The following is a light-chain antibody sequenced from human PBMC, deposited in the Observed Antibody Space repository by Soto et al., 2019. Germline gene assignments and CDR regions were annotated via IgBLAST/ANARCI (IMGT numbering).Light chain of an antibody. CDR2: SNN. CDR1: SSNIGSNT. CDR3: AAWDDSLNGYV. J-gene: IGLJ1*01. V-gene: IGLV1-44*01. Sequence: QSVLTQPPSASGTPGQRVTISCSGSSSNIGSNTVNWYQQLPGTAPKLLIYSNNQRPSGVPDRFSGSKSGTSASLAISGLKSEDESDYYGAAWDDSLNGYVFGTGTKLTVL.